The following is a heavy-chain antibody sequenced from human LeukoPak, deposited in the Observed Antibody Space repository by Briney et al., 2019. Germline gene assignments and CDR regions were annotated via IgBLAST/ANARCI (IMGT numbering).Heavy chain of an antibody. CDR2: INHSGST. D-gene: IGHD7-27*01. J-gene: IGHJ4*02. CDR1: GGSFSGYY. Sequence: SETLSLTCAVYGGSFSGYYWSWIRQPPGKGLEWIGEINHSGSTNYNPSLKSRVTISVDTSKNQFSLKLSSVTAADTAVYYCASLNWGYAPPNDYWGQGTLDTVSS. V-gene: IGHV4-34*01. CDR3: ASLNWGYAPPNDY.